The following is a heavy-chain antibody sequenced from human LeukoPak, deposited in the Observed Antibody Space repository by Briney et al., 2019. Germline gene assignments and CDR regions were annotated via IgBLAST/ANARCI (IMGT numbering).Heavy chain of an antibody. Sequence: GGSLRLSCAASEFIFSDYWMSWVRQAPGKGPEWVASINKDGSEEYYADSVKGRFTVSRDNAKNSLFLQMNNLRVEDTAIYYCATYDNWVAGDVWGQGTTVSVSS. CDR1: EFIFSDYW. J-gene: IGHJ6*02. CDR2: INKDGSEE. V-gene: IGHV3-7*01. D-gene: IGHD1-1*01. CDR3: ATYDNWVAGDV.